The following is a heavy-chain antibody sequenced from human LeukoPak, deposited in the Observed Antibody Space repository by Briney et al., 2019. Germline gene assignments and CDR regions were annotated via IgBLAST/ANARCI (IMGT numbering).Heavy chain of an antibody. Sequence: GGSLRLSCEASGFTFSSYAMAWVRQAPGKGLEWVSSITIGGGRTYYADSVKGRFTISRDNSKNMLYLQMNSLRAEDTAVYYCAKGGAMADKYYQEWGQGTLVTVSS. V-gene: IGHV3-23*01. CDR3: AKGGAMADKYYQE. CDR1: GFTFSSYA. D-gene: IGHD6-19*01. J-gene: IGHJ1*01. CDR2: ITIGGGRT.